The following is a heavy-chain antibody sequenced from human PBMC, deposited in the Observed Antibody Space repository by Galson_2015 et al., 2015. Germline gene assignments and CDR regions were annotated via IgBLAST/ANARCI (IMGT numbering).Heavy chain of an antibody. CDR1: GGSFSTYD. D-gene: IGHD6-19*01. V-gene: IGHV1-69*06. CDR2: ITPIFHSP. J-gene: IGHJ4*02. Sequence: SVKVSCKASGGSFSTYDMSWVRQAPGQGLQWMGGITPIFHSPNYAQMFQGRVTISADTSTSTAYMELSSLRPEDTAIYYCARASQDCSSSGCPYTYWGQGTLVTVSS. CDR3: ARASQDCSSSGCPYTY.